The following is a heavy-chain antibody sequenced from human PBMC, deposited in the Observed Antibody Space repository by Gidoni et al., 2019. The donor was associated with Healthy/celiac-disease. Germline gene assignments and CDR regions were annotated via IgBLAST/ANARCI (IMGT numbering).Heavy chain of an antibody. J-gene: IGHJ4*02. CDR3: AKWSWDIVVVPAARTNSSGWSEFDY. CDR2: ISGSGGST. V-gene: IGHV3-23*01. CDR1: GVTFSSYA. Sequence: EVQLLESGGGLVQPGGSLRLSCAAVGVTFSSYAMSWVRQATGKGLEWVSAISGSGGSTYYADSVKGRFTISRDNSKNTLYLQMNSLRAEDTAVYYCAKWSWDIVVVPAARTNSSGWSEFDYWGQGTLVTVSS. D-gene: IGHD2-2*01.